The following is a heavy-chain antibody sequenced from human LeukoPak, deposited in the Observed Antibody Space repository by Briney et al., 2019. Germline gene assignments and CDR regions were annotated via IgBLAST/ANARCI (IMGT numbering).Heavy chain of an antibody. Sequence: GASVTVSCKASGYTFTSYGIIWVRQAPGQGLEWMGWISAYTGNTNYAQKFQGRVTMTTDTSTSTAYMELRSLRSDDTAVYYCARASSPTAGWGYWGQGTLVTVSS. J-gene: IGHJ4*02. V-gene: IGHV1-18*01. CDR1: GYTFTSYG. CDR2: ISAYTGNT. CDR3: ARASSPTAGWGY. D-gene: IGHD6-13*01.